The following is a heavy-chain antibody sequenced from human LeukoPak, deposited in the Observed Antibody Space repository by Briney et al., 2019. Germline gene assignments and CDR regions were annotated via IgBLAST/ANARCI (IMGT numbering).Heavy chain of an antibody. CDR3: ARGRGYCTNCVCHRRFDY. J-gene: IGHJ4*02. D-gene: IGHD2-8*01. Sequence: ASVKVSCKASGYTFTSYDINWVRQATGQGLEWMGWMNPSSANTGYAQKLQGRVTMTRNTSIRTAYMELSSLRSEDTAVYYCARGRGYCTNCVCHRRFDYWGQGTLVTVSS. CDR1: GYTFTSYD. V-gene: IGHV1-8*01. CDR2: MNPSSANT.